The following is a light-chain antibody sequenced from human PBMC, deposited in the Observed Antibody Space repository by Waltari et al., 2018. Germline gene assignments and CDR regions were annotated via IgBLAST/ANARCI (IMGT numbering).Light chain of an antibody. V-gene: IGLV2-23*02. CDR3: CSYGDTGTVI. J-gene: IGLJ2*01. Sequence: QSALTQPASVSGSPGQSITISCSGVRSDTGSDNLVSWYQQHPDRAPKLIVYETTKRPSGVSHRFSGSKSANTASLTISGLQAEDEAEYYCCSYGDTGTVIFGGGTKLTVL. CDR2: ETT. CDR1: RSDTGSDNL.